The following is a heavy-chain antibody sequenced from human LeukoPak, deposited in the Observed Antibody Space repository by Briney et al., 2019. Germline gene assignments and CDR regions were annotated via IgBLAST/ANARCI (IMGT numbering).Heavy chain of an antibody. CDR1: GFTFGDYA. Sequence: PGGSLRLSCAASGFTFGDYAMHWVRQAPGKGLEWVSLISGDGGSTYYADSVKGRFTISRDNSKNSLYLQMNSLRTEDTALYYCAKDPISIFGVVTNNWFDPWGQGTLVTVSS. D-gene: IGHD3-3*01. V-gene: IGHV3-43*02. CDR2: ISGDGGST. CDR3: AKDPISIFGVVTNNWFDP. J-gene: IGHJ5*02.